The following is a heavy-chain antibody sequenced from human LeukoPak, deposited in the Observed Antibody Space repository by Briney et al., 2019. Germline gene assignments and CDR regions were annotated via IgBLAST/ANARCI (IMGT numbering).Heavy chain of an antibody. J-gene: IGHJ4*02. Sequence: ASVKVSCKASGYTFTSYDINWVRQATGQGLEWMGWMNPNSGNTGYAQKFQGRVTITRNTSISTAYMELSSLRSEDTAVYYCARARGDESYYDSSGYYYGFDYWGQGTLVTVSS. CDR1: GYTFTSYD. CDR2: MNPNSGNT. V-gene: IGHV1-8*03. CDR3: ARARGDESYYDSSGYYYGFDY. D-gene: IGHD3-22*01.